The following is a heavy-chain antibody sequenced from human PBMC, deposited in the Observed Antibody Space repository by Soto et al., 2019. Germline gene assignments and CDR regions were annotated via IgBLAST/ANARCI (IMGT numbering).Heavy chain of an antibody. CDR1: GYTFTCYA. V-gene: IGHV1-3*01. CDR3: ARDHRRLGVVPFVFDY. CDR2: INAGNGNT. Sequence: ASVKVSCKASGYTFTCYAMHWVRQAPGQRLEWMGWINAGNGNTKYSQKFQGRVTITRDTSASTAYMELSSLRSEDTAVYYCARDHRRLGVVPFVFDYWGQGTLVTVSS. J-gene: IGHJ4*02. D-gene: IGHD3-10*01.